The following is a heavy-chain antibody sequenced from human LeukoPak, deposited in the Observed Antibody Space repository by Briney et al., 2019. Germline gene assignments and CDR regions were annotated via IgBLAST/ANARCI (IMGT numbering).Heavy chain of an antibody. D-gene: IGHD2-15*01. J-gene: IGHJ4*02. V-gene: IGHV3-74*01. CDR3: ARVRCSGGGCFYNFDY. Sequence: PGGSLRLSCAASGFTLSNHWMHWVRQAPGKGLVWVSRISSDGSSTSYADSVKGRFTISSDNAENTLYLQMNSLRAEDTAVYYCARVRCSGGGCFYNFDYWGQGSLVTVSS. CDR2: ISSDGSST. CDR1: GFTLSNHW.